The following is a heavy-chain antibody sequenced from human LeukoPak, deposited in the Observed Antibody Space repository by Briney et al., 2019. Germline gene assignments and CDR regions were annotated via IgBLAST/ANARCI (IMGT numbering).Heavy chain of an antibody. CDR1: GYTFTSYY. CDR3: ARGKVVRDYYYYYGMDV. J-gene: IGHJ6*02. Sequence: ASVKVSCKASGYTFTSYYMHWVRQAPGQGLEWMGIINPSGGSTSYAQKFQGRVTMTRDTSTSTVYMELSSLRSEDTAVYYCARGKVVRDYYYYYGMDVWGQGTTVTVSS. V-gene: IGHV1-46*01. D-gene: IGHD2-15*01. CDR2: INPSGGST.